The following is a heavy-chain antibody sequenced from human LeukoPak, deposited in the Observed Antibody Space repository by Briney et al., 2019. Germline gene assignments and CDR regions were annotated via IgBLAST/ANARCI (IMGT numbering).Heavy chain of an antibody. CDR2: ISGSGGAT. Sequence: GGTLRLSCAASGFTFNTYGMSWVRQAPGKGLEWVSGISGSGGATYYADSVKGRFTISRDDPHNTLYLQMNSLRAEDTAVYYCAKDTLYYYGSGSLIDYWGQGTLVTVSS. CDR1: GFTFNTYG. J-gene: IGHJ4*02. CDR3: AKDTLYYYGSGSLIDY. V-gene: IGHV3-23*01. D-gene: IGHD3-10*01.